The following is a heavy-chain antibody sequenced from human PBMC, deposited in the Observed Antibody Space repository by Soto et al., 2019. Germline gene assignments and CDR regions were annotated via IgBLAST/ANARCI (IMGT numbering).Heavy chain of an antibody. CDR2: ICGFSPYT. Sequence: GGSLRLSCISSGFTFRTYTMNWVRQAPGKGLEWVSGICGFSPYTFYAESVKGRFTISRDNAKNSLYLQMNSLRAEDTAVYYCARDRGYDAHDYYYNAMDVWGQGTTVTVSS. CDR3: ARDRGYDAHDYYYNAMDV. CDR1: GFTFRTYT. V-gene: IGHV3-21*01. D-gene: IGHD2-15*01. J-gene: IGHJ6*02.